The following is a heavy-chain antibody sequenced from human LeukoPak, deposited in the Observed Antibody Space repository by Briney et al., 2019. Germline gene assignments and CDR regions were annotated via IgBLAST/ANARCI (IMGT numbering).Heavy chain of an antibody. Sequence: ASVKVSCKASGYTFTDYYMHWVRQAPGQGLEWMGWINPSSGVTNYAQKLQGWVTMTRDTSISTAYMALSRLRSDDTAVYYCARGSSYDILTGYSLQIDQYGMDVWGQGTTVTVSS. CDR2: INPSSGVT. CDR3: ARGSSYDILTGYSLQIDQYGMDV. CDR1: GYTFTDYY. J-gene: IGHJ6*02. D-gene: IGHD3-9*01. V-gene: IGHV1-2*04.